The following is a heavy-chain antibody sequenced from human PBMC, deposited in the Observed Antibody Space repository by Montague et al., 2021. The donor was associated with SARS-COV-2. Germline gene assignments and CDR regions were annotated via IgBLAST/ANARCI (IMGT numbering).Heavy chain of an antibody. V-gene: IGHV4-39*07. CDR3: ARVGRYQLVRAGAMNA. D-gene: IGHD6-13*01. CDR2: IYYSGST. Sequence: SETLSLTCTVSGGSISSSSYYWGWIRQPPGKGLEWIGSIYYSGSTYYNPSLKSRVTISVDTSKNQFSLKLSSVTAADTAVYYCARVGRYQLVRAGAMNAWGQGTTVTVSS. J-gene: IGHJ6*02. CDR1: GGSISSSSYY.